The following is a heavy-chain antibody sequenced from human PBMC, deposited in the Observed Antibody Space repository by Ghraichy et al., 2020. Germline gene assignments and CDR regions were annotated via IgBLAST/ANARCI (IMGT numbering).Heavy chain of an antibody. D-gene: IGHD6-6*01. V-gene: IGHV1-2*02. Sequence: ASVKVSCKASGYTFTGYYMHWVRQAPGQGLEWMGWINPNSGGTNYAQKFQGRVTMTRDTSISTAYMELSRLRSDDTAVYYCARVRLAARGYFDYWGQGTLVTVSS. J-gene: IGHJ4*02. CDR1: GYTFTGYY. CDR2: INPNSGGT. CDR3: ARVRLAARGYFDY.